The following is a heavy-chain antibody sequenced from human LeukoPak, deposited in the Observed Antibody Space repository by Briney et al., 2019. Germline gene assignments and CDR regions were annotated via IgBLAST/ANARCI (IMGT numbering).Heavy chain of an antibody. CDR1: GFTFSSYA. Sequence: GGSLRLSCAASGFTFSSYAMHWVRQAPGKGLEGVAVISYDGRNKYYADSVRGRFTISRDNSKNTLYLQMNSLRAEDTAVCYCVRSGRYCSGTSCYAKPYDAFDIWGQGTMVTVSS. V-gene: IGHV3-30*04. CDR3: VRSGRYCSGTSCYAKPYDAFDI. J-gene: IGHJ3*02. CDR2: ISYDGRNK. D-gene: IGHD2-2*01.